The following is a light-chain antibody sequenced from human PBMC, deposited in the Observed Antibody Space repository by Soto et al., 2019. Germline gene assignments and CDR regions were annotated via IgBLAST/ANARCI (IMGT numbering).Light chain of an antibody. Sequence: EIVMTQSPATLSVSPGERATLSCRASQSVSSNLAWYQQKPGQAPRLLIYGASTRATGIPARFSGSGSGTEFTLTLSSLQSEDFAVYCCQQYNNWPRYTFGQGTKLEIK. J-gene: IGKJ2*01. CDR3: QQYNNWPRYT. CDR2: GAS. CDR1: QSVSSN. V-gene: IGKV3-15*01.